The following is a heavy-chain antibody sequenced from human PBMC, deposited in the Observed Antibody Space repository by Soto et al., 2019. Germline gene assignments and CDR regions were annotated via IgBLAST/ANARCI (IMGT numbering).Heavy chain of an antibody. D-gene: IGHD2-2*01. CDR1: GYTLTELS. V-gene: IGHV1-24*01. CDR3: ATDRYCSSTSCPNGDWFDP. CDR2: FDPEDGET. J-gene: IGHJ5*02. Sequence: QVQLVQSGAEVKKPGASVKVSRKVSGYTLTELSMHWVRQAPGKGLEWMGGFDPEDGETIYAQKFQGRVTMTEDTSTDTAYMELSSLRSEDTAVYYCATDRYCSSTSCPNGDWFDPWGQGTLVTVSS.